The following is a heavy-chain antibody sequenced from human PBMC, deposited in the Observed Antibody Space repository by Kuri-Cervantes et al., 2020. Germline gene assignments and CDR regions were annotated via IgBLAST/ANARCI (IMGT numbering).Heavy chain of an antibody. CDR3: ARGRLGTYYYYDGMDV. D-gene: IGHD7-27*01. CDR1: EFTFSSYA. V-gene: IGHV3-30-3*01. J-gene: IGHJ6*02. Sequence: GESLKISCASSEFTFSSYAMHWVRQAPGKGLEWVAVISYDGSNKYYADSVKGRFTISRDNSKNTLYLQMNSLRAEDTAVYYCARGRLGTYYYYDGMDVWGQGTTVTVSS. CDR2: ISYDGSNK.